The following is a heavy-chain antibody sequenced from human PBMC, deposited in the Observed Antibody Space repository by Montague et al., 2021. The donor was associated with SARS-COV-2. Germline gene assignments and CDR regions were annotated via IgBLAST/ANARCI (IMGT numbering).Heavy chain of an antibody. J-gene: IGHJ4*02. V-gene: IGHV4-34*01. CDR3: ARGLTDVTVILVFVGASLYFDS. D-gene: IGHD3-22*01. Sequence: SETLSLTCAVYGGSFSGHSWTWIHQPPGKGLEWIGEINHSGGTNYNPSLKGRVTISVDTSKNQFSLKLSSLTAADTAVYYCARGLTDVTVILVFVGASLYFDSWGQGALVTVSS. CDR2: INHSGGT. CDR1: GGSFSGHS.